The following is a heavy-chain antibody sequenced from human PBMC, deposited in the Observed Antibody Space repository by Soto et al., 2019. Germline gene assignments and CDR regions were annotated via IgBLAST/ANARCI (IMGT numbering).Heavy chain of an antibody. V-gene: IGHV3-30*18. CDR1: GFTFSSYG. D-gene: IGHD3-3*01. CDR3: AKDLSPGARFLEWLSSDY. Sequence: GGSLRLSCAASGFTFSSYGMHWVRQAPGKGLEWVAVISYDGSNKYYADSVKGRFTISRDNSKNTLYLQMNSLRAEDTAVYYCAKDLSPGARFLEWLSSDYWGQGTLVTVSS. J-gene: IGHJ4*02. CDR2: ISYDGSNK.